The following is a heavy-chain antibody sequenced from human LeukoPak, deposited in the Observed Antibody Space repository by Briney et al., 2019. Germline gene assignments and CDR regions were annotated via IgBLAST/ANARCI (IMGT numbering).Heavy chain of an antibody. CDR2: ISDNGRRT. V-gene: IGHV3-23*01. J-gene: IGHJ4*02. CDR3: ARHRPAGEPDY. D-gene: IGHD6-13*01. Sequence: GGSLRLSCAASGFTFSSYDMSWVRQAPGKGLEWVSIISDNGRRTYYADSVRGRFAISRDNSKNTLYLQMYSLRAEDTAVYYCARHRPAGEPDYWGQGTLVTVSS. CDR1: GFTFSSYD.